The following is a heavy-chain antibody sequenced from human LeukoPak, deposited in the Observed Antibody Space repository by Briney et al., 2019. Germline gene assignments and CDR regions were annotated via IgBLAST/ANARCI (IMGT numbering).Heavy chain of an antibody. J-gene: IGHJ4*02. CDR1: GGPFSGYY. D-gene: IGHD3-22*01. V-gene: IGHV4-34*01. CDR2: INHSGST. Sequence: SETLSLTCAVYGGPFSGYYWSWIRQPPGKGLEWIGEINHSGSTNYNPSLKSRVTISVDTSKNQFSLKLSSVTAADTAIYYCARRDYSDSSGYAPLFDFWGQGTLVTVSS. CDR3: ARRDYSDSSGYAPLFDF.